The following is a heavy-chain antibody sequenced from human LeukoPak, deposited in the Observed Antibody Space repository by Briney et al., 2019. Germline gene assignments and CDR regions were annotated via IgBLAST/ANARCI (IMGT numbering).Heavy chain of an antibody. CDR2: MNPNSGNT. CDR3: ARGVVVVPAANRAWFDP. CDR1: GYTFTSYD. Sequence: GASVKVSCKASGYTFTSYDINWVRQATGRGLEWMGWMNPNSGNTGYAQKFQGRVTMTRNTSMSTAYMELSSLRSEETAVYYCARGVVVVPAANRAWFDPWGQGTLVTVSS. D-gene: IGHD2-2*01. J-gene: IGHJ5*02. V-gene: IGHV1-8*01.